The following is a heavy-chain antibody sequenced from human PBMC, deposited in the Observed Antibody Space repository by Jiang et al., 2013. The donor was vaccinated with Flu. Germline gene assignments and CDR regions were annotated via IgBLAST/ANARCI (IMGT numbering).Heavy chain of an antibody. CDR3: ARAPPDYYDSSGPDDY. D-gene: IGHD3-22*01. V-gene: IGHV1-46*01. CDR1: GYTFTSYY. J-gene: IGHJ4*02. Sequence: SVKVSCKASGYTFTSYYMHWVRQAPGQGLEWMGIINPSGGSTSYAQKFQGRVTMTRDTSTSTVYMELSSLRSEDTAAYYCARAPPDYYDSSGPDDYWGQGTLVTVSS. CDR2: INPSGGST.